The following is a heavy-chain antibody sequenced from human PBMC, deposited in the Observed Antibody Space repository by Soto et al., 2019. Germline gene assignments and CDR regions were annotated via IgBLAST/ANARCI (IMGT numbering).Heavy chain of an antibody. CDR1: GFTFSIYG. V-gene: IGHV3-30*18. CDR3: AKGDDNAGDF. J-gene: IGHJ4*02. D-gene: IGHD3-9*01. CDR2: ISYDGSKK. Sequence: QVQLVESGGGVVQPGRSLRLSCVDSGFTFSIYGMHWVRQAPGKGLEWVAVISYDGSKKYYADSVKGRFTIARDNSKNTLYLQMNSLRGEDTAVYYCAKGDDNAGDFRGQGTLVTVSS.